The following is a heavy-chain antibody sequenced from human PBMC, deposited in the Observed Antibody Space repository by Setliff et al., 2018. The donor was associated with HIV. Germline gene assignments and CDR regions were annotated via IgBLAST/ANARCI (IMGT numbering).Heavy chain of an antibody. CDR3: ARGYYGPPTYYDMLTGQPYYYYMDV. V-gene: IGHV1-46*01. J-gene: IGHJ6*03. CDR2: INPSGGST. D-gene: IGHD3-9*01. CDR1: GYTFTSYY. Sequence: ASVKVSCKASGYTFTSYYMHWVRQAPGQGLEWMGIINPSGGSTSYAQKLQGRVTMTRDTSTSTVYMELSSLRSEDTAVYYCARGYYGPPTYYDMLTGQPYYYYMDVWGKGTTVTVSS.